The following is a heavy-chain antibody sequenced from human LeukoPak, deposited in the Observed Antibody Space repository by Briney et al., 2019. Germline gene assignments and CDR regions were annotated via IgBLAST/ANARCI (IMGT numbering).Heavy chain of an antibody. V-gene: IGHV3-33*01. CDR2: IWSDGTNT. CDR1: GFTFSSYD. J-gene: IGHJ4*02. Sequence: PGGSLRLSCAASGFTFSSYDMHWVRQAPGKGLEWVAFIWSDGTNTYYADSVKGRFTISRDNAKNSLYLQMNSLRAEDTALYYCARDFKTLYYFDYWGQGTLVTVSS. CDR3: ARDFKTLYYFDY.